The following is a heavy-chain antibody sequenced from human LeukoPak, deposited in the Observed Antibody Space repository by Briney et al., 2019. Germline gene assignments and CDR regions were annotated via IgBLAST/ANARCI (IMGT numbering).Heavy chain of an antibody. V-gene: IGHV1-69*01. D-gene: IGHD7-27*01. J-gene: IGHJ6*03. Sequence: SVTVSFTASGGTFTIYGISWVRQAPGQGLEWMGGIIAIFGTANYAQKFQGRVTITADESTSTAYMELSSLRSEDTAVYYCARAPVGNYNYYYYMDVWGKGTTVTVSS. CDR3: ARAPVGNYNYYYYMDV. CDR1: GGTFTIYG. CDR2: IIAIFGTA.